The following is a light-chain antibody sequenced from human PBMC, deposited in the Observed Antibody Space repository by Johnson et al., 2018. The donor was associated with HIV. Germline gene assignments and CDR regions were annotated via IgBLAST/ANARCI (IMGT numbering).Light chain of an antibody. CDR2: ENS. CDR1: SSNIGNNY. V-gene: IGLV1-51*02. J-gene: IGLJ1*01. CDR3: GTWDSSLSAYV. Sequence: QAVLTQPPSVSAAPGQKVTISCSGSSSNIGNNYVSWYQQLPGTAPKLLIYENSKRPSGIPYRFSGSKSGTSATLGITGLQTGDEADYYCGTWDSSLSAYVFGTGTKVTVL.